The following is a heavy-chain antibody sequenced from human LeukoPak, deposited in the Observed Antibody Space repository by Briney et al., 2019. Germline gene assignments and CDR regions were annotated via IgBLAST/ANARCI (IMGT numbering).Heavy chain of an antibody. CDR1: GFTFSSYWMN. CDR3: ARQGVGATDC. J-gene: IGHJ4*02. V-gene: IGHV4-39*01. CDR2: ITYSGST. Sequence: GSLRLSCAASGFTFSSYWMNWAWIRQSPGKGLEWIGSITYSGSTYYNPSLESRVTISVDTSKNQFSLRLISVTAVDTAVYYCARQGVGATDCWGQGTLVTVSS. D-gene: IGHD1-26*01.